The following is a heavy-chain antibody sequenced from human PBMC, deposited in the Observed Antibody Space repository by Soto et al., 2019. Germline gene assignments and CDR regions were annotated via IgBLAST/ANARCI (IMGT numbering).Heavy chain of an antibody. CDR1: GCTFVSLA. V-gene: IGHV3-23*01. J-gene: IGHJ5*02. D-gene: IGHD2-15*01. CDR3: AKALEDIVVVVAARGARWFDP. CDR2: ISGSGGST. Sequence: SSGCTFVSLAVIWVRQATGKGLEWVPAISGSGGSTYYADSVKGRFTISRDNSKNTLYLQMDSLRAEDTAVYYCAKALEDIVVVVAARGARWFDPWGQGTLVTVSS.